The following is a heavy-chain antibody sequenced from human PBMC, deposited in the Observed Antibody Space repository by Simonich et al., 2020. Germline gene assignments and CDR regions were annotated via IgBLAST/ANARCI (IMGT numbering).Heavy chain of an antibody. CDR2: IYYSGST. J-gene: IGHJ3*02. CDR3: ARHAGFAFDI. D-gene: IGHD6-13*01. V-gene: IGHV4-39*01. Sequence: QLQLQESGPGLVKPSETLSLTCTVSGGSISSSSYYWGWIRQPPGKGREWIGSIYYSGSTNYNPSINGRVTISVDTSKNQFSLKLSSVTAADTAVYYCARHAGFAFDIWGQGTMVTVSS. CDR1: GGSISSSSYY.